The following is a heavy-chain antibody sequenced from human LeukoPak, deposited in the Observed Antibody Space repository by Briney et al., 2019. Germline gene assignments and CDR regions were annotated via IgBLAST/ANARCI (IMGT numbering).Heavy chain of an antibody. J-gene: IGHJ3*02. D-gene: IGHD3-10*01. Sequence: GGSLRLSCTASGFTFTTYSMDWVRQAPGKGLECVSSIDNSGTYIYYADSVKGRLTISRDNSKNSLYLEMNSLRAEDTALYYCARVPWFGESSYAFDIWGQGTMVTVSS. CDR1: GFTFTTYS. CDR3: ARVPWFGESSYAFDI. V-gene: IGHV3-21*04. CDR2: IDNSGTYI.